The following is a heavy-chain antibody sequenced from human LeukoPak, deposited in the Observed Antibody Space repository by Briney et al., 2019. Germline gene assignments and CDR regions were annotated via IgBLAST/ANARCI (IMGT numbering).Heavy chain of an antibody. CDR2: INHSGST. J-gene: IGHJ4*02. CDR1: GGSFSGYY. D-gene: IGHD2-15*01. CDR3: ARPRYCSGGSCPTNFDY. Sequence: PSETLSLTCAVYGGSFSGYYWSWIRQPPGKGLEWIGEINHSGSTNYNPSLKSRVTISVDTSKNQFSLKLSSVTAADTAVYYCARPRYCSGGSCPTNFDYWGQGTLVTVSS. V-gene: IGHV4-34*01.